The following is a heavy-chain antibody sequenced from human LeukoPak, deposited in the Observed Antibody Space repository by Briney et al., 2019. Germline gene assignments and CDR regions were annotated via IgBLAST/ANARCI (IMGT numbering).Heavy chain of an antibody. CDR3: ARDSSGWYHWFDP. J-gene: IGHJ5*02. CDR2: IYYSGST. CDR1: GGSISSYY. Sequence: PSETLSLTCIVSGGSISSYYWSWIRQPPGKGLEWIGYIYYSGSTNYNPSLKSRVTISVDTSKNQFSLKLSSVTAADTAVYYCARDSSGWYHWFDPWGQGTLVTVSS. D-gene: IGHD6-19*01. V-gene: IGHV4-59*01.